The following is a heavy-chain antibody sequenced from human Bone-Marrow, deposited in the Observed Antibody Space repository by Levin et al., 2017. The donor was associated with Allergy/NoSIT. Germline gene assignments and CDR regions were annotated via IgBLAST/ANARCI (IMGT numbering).Heavy chain of an antibody. Sequence: ESLKISCNISGGSITGHYGSWIRHAPGKGLEWIAYISDSGTTSYSPSLESRATISADTSENQFSLRLKSVTAADTAIYYCARDTNAFDIWGLGTAVIVSS. CDR2: ISDSGTT. CDR1: GGSITGHY. CDR3: ARDTNAFDI. V-gene: IGHV4-59*11. J-gene: IGHJ3*02.